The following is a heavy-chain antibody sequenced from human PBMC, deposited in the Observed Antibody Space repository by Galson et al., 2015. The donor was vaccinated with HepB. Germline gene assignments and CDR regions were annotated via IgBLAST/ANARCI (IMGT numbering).Heavy chain of an antibody. D-gene: IGHD5-12*01. CDR2: IKEDGSKK. V-gene: IGHV3-7*03. CDR1: GSNFSLFW. Sequence: SLRLSCAASGSNFSLFWMNWVRQAPGKGLEWVANIKEDGSKKYYADSVKGRFTITRDTANNSMYLQMNSLRAEDTALYFCANLPTSRWLVIDMWGQGTMGTVSS. CDR3: ANLPTSRWLVIDM. J-gene: IGHJ3*02.